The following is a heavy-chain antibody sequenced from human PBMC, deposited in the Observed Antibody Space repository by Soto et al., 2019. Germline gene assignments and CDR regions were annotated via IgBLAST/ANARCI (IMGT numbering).Heavy chain of an antibody. D-gene: IGHD3-3*01. Sequence: GGSLRLSCAASGFTLSNAWVSWVRQATGQGLEWMGWMNPNSGNTGYAQKFQGRVTMTRNTSISTAYMELSSLRSEDTAVYYCARGRWYDFWSGYSNDVFDIWGQGTMVTVSS. J-gene: IGHJ3*02. CDR1: GFTLSNAW. CDR3: ARGRWYDFWSGYSNDVFDI. V-gene: IGHV1-8*02. CDR2: MNPNSGNT.